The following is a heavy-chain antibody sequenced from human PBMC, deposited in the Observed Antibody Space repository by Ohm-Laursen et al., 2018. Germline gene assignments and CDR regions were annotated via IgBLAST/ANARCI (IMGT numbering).Heavy chain of an antibody. CDR2: INPNSGGT. V-gene: IGHV1-2*02. Sequence: ASVKVSCNPSGYTFTGYYMHWVRQAPGQGLEWMGWINPNSGGTNYAQKFQGRVTMTRDTSIRTAYMELSRLRSDDTAVYYCARDGSSYSSSQDYWGQGTLVTVSS. CDR3: ARDGSSYSSSQDY. D-gene: IGHD6-6*01. CDR1: GYTFTGYY. J-gene: IGHJ4*02.